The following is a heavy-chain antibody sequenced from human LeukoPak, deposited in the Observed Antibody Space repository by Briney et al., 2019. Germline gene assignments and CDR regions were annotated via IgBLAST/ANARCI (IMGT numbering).Heavy chain of an antibody. CDR2: INPNSGGT. J-gene: IGHJ4*02. Sequence: ASVKVSCKASGYTFTGYYMHWVRQAPRQGLEWMGWINPNSGGTNYAQKFQDRVTMTRDTSISTAYMELSRLRSDDTAVYYCARDPRNVVVPAALYFDYWGQGTLVTVSS. CDR1: GYTFTGYY. CDR3: ARDPRNVVVPAALYFDY. D-gene: IGHD2-2*01. V-gene: IGHV1-2*02.